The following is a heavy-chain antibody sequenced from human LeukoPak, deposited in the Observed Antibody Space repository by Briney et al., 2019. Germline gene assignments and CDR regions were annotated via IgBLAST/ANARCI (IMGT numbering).Heavy chain of an antibody. Sequence: GASVKVSCKASGYTFTGYYMHWVRQAPGQGLEWMGWINPNSGGTNYAQKFQGRVTMTRDTSISTAYMELSRLRSDDTAVYYCARAYITTMDKYYFDYWGQGTLVTVSS. CDR3: ARAYITTMDKYYFDY. J-gene: IGHJ4*02. V-gene: IGHV1-2*02. D-gene: IGHD3-10*01. CDR1: GYTFTGYY. CDR2: INPNSGGT.